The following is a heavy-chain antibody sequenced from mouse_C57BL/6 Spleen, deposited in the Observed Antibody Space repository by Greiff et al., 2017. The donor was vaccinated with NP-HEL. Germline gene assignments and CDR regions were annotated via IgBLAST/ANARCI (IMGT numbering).Heavy chain of an antibody. Sequence: VQLQQSVAELVRPGASVKLSCTASGFNIKNTYMHWVKQRPEQGLEWIGRIDPANGNTKYAPKFQGKATITADTSSNTAYLQLSSLTSEDTAIYYCARYPGYYYGSSVYYFDDWGKGTTLTVSS. CDR1: GFNIKNTY. CDR2: IDPANGNT. V-gene: IGHV14-3*01. J-gene: IGHJ2*01. CDR3: ARYPGYYYGSSVYYFDD. D-gene: IGHD1-1*01.